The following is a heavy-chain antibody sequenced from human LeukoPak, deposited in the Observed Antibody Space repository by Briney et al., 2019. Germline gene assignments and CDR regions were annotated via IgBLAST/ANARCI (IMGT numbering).Heavy chain of an antibody. CDR2: INHSGST. Sequence: SETLSLTCTVSSDSISSSSYYWGWIRQPPGKGLEWIGEINHSGSTNYNPSLKSRVTISVDTSKNQFSLKLSSVTAADTAVYYCARHLLLWFNWFDPWGQGTLVTVSS. CDR1: SDSISSSSYY. J-gene: IGHJ5*02. CDR3: ARHLLLWFNWFDP. V-gene: IGHV4-39*01. D-gene: IGHD3-10*01.